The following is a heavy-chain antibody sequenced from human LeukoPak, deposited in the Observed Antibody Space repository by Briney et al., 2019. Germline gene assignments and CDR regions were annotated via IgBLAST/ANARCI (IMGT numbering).Heavy chain of an antibody. Sequence: AGGSLRLSCAASGFTFSSYGMHWVRQAPGKGLEWVAVISYDGSNKYYADSVKGRFTISRDNSKNTLYLQMNSLRAEDTAVYYCAKADYYYGSGSPYYYYGMDVWGQGTTVTVSS. V-gene: IGHV3-30*18. D-gene: IGHD3-10*01. CDR3: AKADYYYGSGSPYYYYGMDV. J-gene: IGHJ6*02. CDR1: GFTFSSYG. CDR2: ISYDGSNK.